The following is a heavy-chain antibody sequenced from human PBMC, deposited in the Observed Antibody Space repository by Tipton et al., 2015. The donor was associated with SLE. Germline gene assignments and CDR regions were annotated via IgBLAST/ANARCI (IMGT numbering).Heavy chain of an antibody. Sequence: SLRLSCTGSGFTFRDYGMTWVRQAPGKGLEWVSFIRSKNHGGTAEYAPSVKGRFTTARDDSKSIAYLQMNGLKTEDTGVYYCTRAYYYGSESYYNDYFDYWGQGTLVTVSS. J-gene: IGHJ4*02. V-gene: IGHV3-49*04. CDR3: TRAYYYGSESYYNDYFDY. CDR2: IRSKNHGGTA. CDR1: GFTFRDYG. D-gene: IGHD3-10*01.